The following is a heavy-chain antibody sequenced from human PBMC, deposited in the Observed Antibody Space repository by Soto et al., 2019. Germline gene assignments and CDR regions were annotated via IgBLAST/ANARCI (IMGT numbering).Heavy chain of an antibody. CDR3: ARGYFDWSPGEENAFDI. J-gene: IGHJ3*02. CDR1: GYTFTGYY. D-gene: IGHD3-9*01. CDR2: INPNSGGT. V-gene: IGHV1-2*04. Sequence: GASVKVSCKASGYTFTGYYMHWVRQAPGQGLEWMGWINPNSGGTNYAQKFQGWVTMTRDTSISTAYMELSRLRSDDTAVYYCARGYFDWSPGEENAFDIWGQGTMVTVSS.